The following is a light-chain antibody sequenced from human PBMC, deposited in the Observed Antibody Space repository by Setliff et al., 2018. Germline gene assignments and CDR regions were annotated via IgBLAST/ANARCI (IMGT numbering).Light chain of an antibody. CDR2: DVS. V-gene: IGLV2-14*01. J-gene: IGLJ1*01. CDR1: GSDVGAYKF. Sequence: QSALTQPASVSGSPGQSIAVSCTGSGSDVGAYKFVSXYQQRPGKAPRLMIYDVSNRPSGVSDRFSGSKSGNTASLTISGLQAEDEADYYCCSYTGTSTPYVFGTGTKVTVL. CDR3: CSYTGTSTPYV.